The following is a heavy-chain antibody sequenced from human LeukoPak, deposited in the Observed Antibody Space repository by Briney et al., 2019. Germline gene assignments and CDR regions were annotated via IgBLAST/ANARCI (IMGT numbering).Heavy chain of an antibody. CDR1: GGSINSYY. D-gene: IGHD2-15*01. J-gene: IGHJ4*02. V-gene: IGHV4-34*01. Sequence: SETLSLTCTVSGGSINSYYWSWIRQPPGKGLEWIGEINHSGSTNYNPSLKSRVTISVDTSKNQFSLKLSSVTAADTAVYYCARSPFCSGGSCYGYYFDYWGQGTLVTVSS. CDR2: INHSGST. CDR3: ARSPFCSGGSCYGYYFDY.